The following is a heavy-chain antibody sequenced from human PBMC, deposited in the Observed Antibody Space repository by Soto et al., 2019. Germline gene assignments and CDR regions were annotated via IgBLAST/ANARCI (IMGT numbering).Heavy chain of an antibody. V-gene: IGHV3-9*01. CDR1: GFTFDVYA. CDR3: AKDIGSTYYDILTGPRPFDY. Sequence: SRRLSCAACGFTFDVYAMPWVRQAPGKGLEWVSGISWNSGSTGYADSVKGRFTISRDNAKNSLYLQMNSLRAEDTALYYCAKDIGSTYYDILTGPRPFDYWGQGTLVTVSS. CDR2: ISWNSGST. J-gene: IGHJ4*02. D-gene: IGHD3-9*01.